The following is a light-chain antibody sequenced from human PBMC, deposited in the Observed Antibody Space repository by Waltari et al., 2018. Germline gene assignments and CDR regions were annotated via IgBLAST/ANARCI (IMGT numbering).Light chain of an antibody. Sequence: QSALTQPASVSGSPGQSITISCTGTSSDVGGYHFFSWYQQHPGKAPKLMVYDVTNRPSGVSNRFSGSKSGNTASLTISGLQAEDEADYYCSSYTSSISVVFGGGTKLTVL. CDR2: DVT. J-gene: IGLJ2*01. CDR1: SSDVGGYHF. CDR3: SSYTSSISVV. V-gene: IGLV2-14*03.